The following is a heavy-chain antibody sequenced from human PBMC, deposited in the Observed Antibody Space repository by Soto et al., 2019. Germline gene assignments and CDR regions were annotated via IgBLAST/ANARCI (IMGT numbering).Heavy chain of an antibody. CDR1: GFAFSSYA. Sequence: SLRLSCAASGFAFSSYAMHWVRRAPGKGLEWVAVISYDASNKYYADSVKGRFTISRDNSKKTMYLQMSSLRAEDTAVYYCARPFSSGWYGDFDFWGQGXLVTVSS. J-gene: IGHJ4*02. CDR3: ARPFSSGWYGDFDF. V-gene: IGHV3-30-3*01. CDR2: ISYDASNK. D-gene: IGHD6-19*01.